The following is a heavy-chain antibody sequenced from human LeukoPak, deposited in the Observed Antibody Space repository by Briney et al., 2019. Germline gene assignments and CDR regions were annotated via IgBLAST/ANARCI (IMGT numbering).Heavy chain of an antibody. J-gene: IGHJ3*02. D-gene: IGHD3/OR15-3a*01. V-gene: IGHV4-39*01. CDR2: IFYTGLT. Sequence: PSETLSLTCTVSGGSLSSSTNYWGWIRQPPGKGLECIGSIFYTGLTYYNPSLKSRVTIPIDTSRNQFSLKLTSVTAADTGVFYCARRGLATDDAFDIWGQGTVVTVSS. CDR3: ARRGLATDDAFDI. CDR1: GGSLSSSTNY.